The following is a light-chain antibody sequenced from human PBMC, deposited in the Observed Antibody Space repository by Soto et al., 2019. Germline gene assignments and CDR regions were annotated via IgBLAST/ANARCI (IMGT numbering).Light chain of an antibody. J-gene: IGKJ5*01. V-gene: IGKV1-9*01. Sequence: IQFTQSPTSLSASVGDRVPLTFPASQGIAHYLAWYQQKPGKAPNLLIYTASTLQSGVPSRFSGSGSGTEFTLTISSLQPEDFATYYCQQRHSYPVTFGQGTRLEIK. CDR2: TAS. CDR3: QQRHSYPVT. CDR1: QGIAHY.